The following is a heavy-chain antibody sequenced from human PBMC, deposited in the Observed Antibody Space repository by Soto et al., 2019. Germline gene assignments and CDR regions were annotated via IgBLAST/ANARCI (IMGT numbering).Heavy chain of an antibody. CDR1: GYTFTSYG. CDR3: ARGRYSSGWYLN. Sequence: ASVKVSCKASGYTFTSYGISWVRQAPGQGLEWVGRISAYIGIANYAQKFQGRVTITTDTSTSTAYMELSSLRSEDTAVYYCARGRYSSGWYLNWGQGTLVTVSS. CDR2: ISAYIGIA. V-gene: IGHV1-18*01. D-gene: IGHD6-19*01. J-gene: IGHJ4*02.